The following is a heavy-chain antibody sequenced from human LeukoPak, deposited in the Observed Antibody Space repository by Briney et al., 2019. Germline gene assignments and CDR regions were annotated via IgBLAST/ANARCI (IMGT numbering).Heavy chain of an antibody. CDR2: IYSGGSK. J-gene: IGHJ6*03. V-gene: IGHV3-66*01. D-gene: IGHD3-10*01. CDR1: GFSVRRNY. CDR3: ARVYGSGTYWVYYYYYYYMDV. Sequence: GGSLRLSCAASGFSVRRNYMCWGCKPPGRGLEWVSVIYSGGSKYTADSAKGRFTISRDNSKNTLYLQMNSLRAEDTAVYYCARVYGSGTYWVYYYYYYYMDVWGKGTTVTISS.